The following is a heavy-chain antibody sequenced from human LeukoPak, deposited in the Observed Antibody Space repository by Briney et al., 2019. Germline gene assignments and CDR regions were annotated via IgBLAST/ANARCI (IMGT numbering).Heavy chain of an antibody. Sequence: SETLSLTCAVSVASSRISSYYWGSIRLPPGMWREWIGFIYYSGNAYYNPSLKSRVTISVDTSKNQFSLRLTSVTAADTAVYYCARQCIAGTIDAFDIWGQGTMVTVSS. CDR2: IYYSGNA. D-gene: IGHD1/OR15-1a*01. V-gene: IGHV4-39*01. J-gene: IGHJ3*02. CDR3: ARQCIAGTIDAFDI. CDR1: VASSRISSYY.